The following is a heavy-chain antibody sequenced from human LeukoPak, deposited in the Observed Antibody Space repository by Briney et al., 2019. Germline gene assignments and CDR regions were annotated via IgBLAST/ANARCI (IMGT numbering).Heavy chain of an antibody. CDR2: ISASGGST. J-gene: IGHJ6*03. D-gene: IGHD3-10*01. Sequence: GGSLRLSCAASGFTFSTYPMNWVRQAPGKGLEWVSSISASGGSTNYADSVKGRFTISRDNSKNTVYLQMNSLRAEDTAVYYCAKVMKGSERLTMVRGVIIKTAGLYYMDVWGKGTTVTVSS. CDR1: GFTFSTYP. V-gene: IGHV3-23*01. CDR3: AKVMKGSERLTMVRGVIIKTAGLYYMDV.